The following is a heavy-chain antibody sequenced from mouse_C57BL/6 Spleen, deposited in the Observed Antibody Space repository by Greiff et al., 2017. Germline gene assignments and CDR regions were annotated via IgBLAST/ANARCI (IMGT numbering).Heavy chain of an antibody. CDR2: IDPEDGDT. J-gene: IGHJ3*01. CDR1: GFNIKDYY. D-gene: IGHD2-1*01. CDR3: TTGNYGNYVGFAY. V-gene: IGHV14-1*01. Sequence: VQLKQSGAELVRPGASVKLSCTASGFNIKDYYMHWVKQRPEQGLEWIGRIDPEDGDTEYAPKFQGKATMTADTSSNTAYLQLSSLTSEDTAVYYCTTGNYGNYVGFAYWGQGTLVTVSA.